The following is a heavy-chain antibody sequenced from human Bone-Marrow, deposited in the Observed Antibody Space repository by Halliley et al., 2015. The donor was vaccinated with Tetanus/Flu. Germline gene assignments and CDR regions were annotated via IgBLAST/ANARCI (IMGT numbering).Heavy chain of an antibody. CDR2: ISTYNGKT. V-gene: IGHV1-18*01. D-gene: IGHD1-26*01. Sequence: EGIGWISTYNGKTDYAQKFQGRVTMMTDKAASTTYMELRGLGPDDSAVYYCARDRGSGVFVHWGQGTLVTVSS. J-gene: IGHJ4*02. CDR3: ARDRGSGVFVH.